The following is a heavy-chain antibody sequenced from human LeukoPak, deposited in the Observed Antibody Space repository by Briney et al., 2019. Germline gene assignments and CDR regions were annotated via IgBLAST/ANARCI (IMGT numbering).Heavy chain of an antibody. CDR2: ISGSGVTT. CDR3: AKESPHFYY. Sequence: GGSLRHSCAASGFTFSNYAMSWVRQAPGKGLEWVSTISGSGVTTYYVDSVKGRSTISRDNSKNTLYLQMNSLRAEDTAIFYCAKESPHFYYWGQGTLVTVSS. J-gene: IGHJ4*02. V-gene: IGHV3-23*01. CDR1: GFTFSNYA.